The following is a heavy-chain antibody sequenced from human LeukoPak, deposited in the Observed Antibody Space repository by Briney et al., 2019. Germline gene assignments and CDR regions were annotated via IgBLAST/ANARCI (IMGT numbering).Heavy chain of an antibody. CDR2: ISYSGAT. V-gene: IGHV4-30-4*01. D-gene: IGHD6-13*01. J-gene: IGHJ4*02. CDR3: TRRGVYSGSWFDY. Sequence: SETLSLTCTVSGGSISSGDYYWIWIRQSPGKGLEWIGYISYSGATYYNPSLKSRVTVSVDTSSNQFSLKLTSVTAADTAVYYCTRRGVYSGSWFDYWGQGTLVTVSS. CDR1: GGSISSGDYY.